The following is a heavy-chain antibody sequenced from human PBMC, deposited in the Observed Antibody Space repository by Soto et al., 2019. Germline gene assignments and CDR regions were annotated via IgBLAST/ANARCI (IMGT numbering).Heavy chain of an antibody. J-gene: IGHJ4*02. D-gene: IGHD6-19*01. Sequence: PSETLSLTCAVYGGSFSGYYWSWIRQPPGKGLEWIGEINHSGSTNYNPSLKSRVTISVDTSKNQFSLKLSSVTAADTAVYYCARGTISVAGTSPFDYWGQGTLATVSS. CDR1: GGSFSGYY. V-gene: IGHV4-34*01. CDR2: INHSGST. CDR3: ARGTISVAGTSPFDY.